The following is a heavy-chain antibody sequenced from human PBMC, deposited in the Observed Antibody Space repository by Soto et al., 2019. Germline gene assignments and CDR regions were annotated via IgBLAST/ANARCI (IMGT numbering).Heavy chain of an antibody. Sequence: QVQLVESGGGVVQPGRSLRLSCAASGFTFSDFAMHWVRQAPGKGLEWVGVTSYDGSNKYYADSAKGRFTISRDNYRNTLYVQENYLRTEDTAVYYCARGGTGTTRNWFDHWGQGSLVIVYS. CDR3: ARGGTGTTRNWFDH. CDR2: TSYDGSNK. D-gene: IGHD1-7*01. CDR1: GFTFSDFA. J-gene: IGHJ5*02. V-gene: IGHV3-30-3*01.